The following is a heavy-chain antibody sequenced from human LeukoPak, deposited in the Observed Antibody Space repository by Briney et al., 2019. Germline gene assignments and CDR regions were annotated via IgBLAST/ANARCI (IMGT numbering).Heavy chain of an antibody. V-gene: IGHV1-69*13. Sequence: SVKVSCKASGGTFSSYAISWVRQAPGQGLEWMGGIIPIFGTANYAQKFQGRVTITADESTSTAYMELSSLRSEDTAVYYCATVPRYSWNDDAFDIWGQGTMVTVSS. CDR3: ATVPRYSWNDDAFDI. CDR1: GGTFSSYA. D-gene: IGHD1-1*01. J-gene: IGHJ3*02. CDR2: IIPIFGTA.